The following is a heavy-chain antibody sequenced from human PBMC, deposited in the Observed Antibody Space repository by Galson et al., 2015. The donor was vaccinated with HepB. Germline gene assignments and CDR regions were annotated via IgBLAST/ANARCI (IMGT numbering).Heavy chain of an antibody. V-gene: IGHV3-7*01. Sequence: SLRLSCAASRFMFSSSWMEWVRQAPGKGLEWVASIKEDGSEVYYVGSVKGRFTISRDNAKNSLFLQMDSLRAEDTAVYYCMRDKGRFCLDYWGQGTLVTVSS. CDR2: IKEDGSEV. CDR1: RFMFSSSW. CDR3: MRDKGRFCLDY. J-gene: IGHJ4*02.